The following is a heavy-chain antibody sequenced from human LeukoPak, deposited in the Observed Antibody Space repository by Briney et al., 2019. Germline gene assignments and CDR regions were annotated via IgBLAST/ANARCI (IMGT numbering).Heavy chain of an antibody. J-gene: IGHJ6*02. V-gene: IGHV1-18*01. CDR1: GYTFTSYG. CDR3: ARAVGSWNSPNYYGMDV. CDR2: ISAYNGNT. Sequence: ASVKVSCKASGYTFTSYGISWVRQAPGQGLEWMGWISAYNGNTNYAQKLQGRVTMTTDTSTSTAYMELRSLRSDDTAVYYCARAVGSWNSPNYYGMDVWGQGTTVTVSS. D-gene: IGHD1-7*01.